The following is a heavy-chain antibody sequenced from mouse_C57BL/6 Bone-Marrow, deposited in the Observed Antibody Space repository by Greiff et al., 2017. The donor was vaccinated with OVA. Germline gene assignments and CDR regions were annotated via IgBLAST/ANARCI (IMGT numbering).Heavy chain of an antibody. Sequence: VQLQQSGAELAKPGASVKLSCKASGYTFTSYWMHWVKQRPGQGLEWIGYINPSSGYTKYNQKFKDKATLTADKSSSTAYMQLSSLTYEDSAVYYCTTPITTGLYYFDYWGQGTTLTVSS. CDR3: TTPITTGLYYFDY. CDR1: GYTFTSYW. V-gene: IGHV1-7*01. J-gene: IGHJ2*01. CDR2: INPSSGYT. D-gene: IGHD1-2*01.